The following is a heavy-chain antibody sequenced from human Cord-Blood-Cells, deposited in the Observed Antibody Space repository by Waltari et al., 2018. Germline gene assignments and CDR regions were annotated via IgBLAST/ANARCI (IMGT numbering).Heavy chain of an antibody. V-gene: IGHV4-34*01. J-gene: IGHJ4*02. CDR3: ARGTPIVEEDSSGYFHFDY. D-gene: IGHD3-22*01. CDR1: GGSFSGYY. CDR2: INHSGST. Sequence: QVQLQQWGAGLLKPSETLSLTCAVYGGSFSGYYWSWIRQPPGKGLEWIGEINHSGSTNYNPSLKSRVTISVDTSKNQFSLKLSSVTAADTAVYYCARGTPIVEEDSSGYFHFDYWGQGTLVTVSS.